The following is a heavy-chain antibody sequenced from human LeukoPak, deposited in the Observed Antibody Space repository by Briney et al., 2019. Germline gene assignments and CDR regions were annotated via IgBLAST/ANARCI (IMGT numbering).Heavy chain of an antibody. Sequence: GGSLRPSCAASGFTFSDYYMSWIRQAPGKGLEWVSYISSSGGTIYYADSVKGRFTISRDNAKNSLYLQMNSLRAEDTAVYYCARVDIGPRYGMDVWGQGTTVTVSS. V-gene: IGHV3-11*01. J-gene: IGHJ6*02. CDR1: GFTFSDYY. CDR3: ARVDIGPRYGMDV. CDR2: ISSSGGTI. D-gene: IGHD2-15*01.